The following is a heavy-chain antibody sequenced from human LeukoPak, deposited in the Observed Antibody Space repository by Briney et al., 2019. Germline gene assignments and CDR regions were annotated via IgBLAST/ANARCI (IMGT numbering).Heavy chain of an antibody. V-gene: IGHV4-59*01. D-gene: IGHD3-16*01. CDR1: GGSISSYY. CDR3: ASFTLSRYYFDY. CDR2: IYYSGST. Sequence: SETLSLTCTVSGGSISSYYWSWIRQPPGKGLEWIGYIYYSGSTNYNPSLKSRVTISVDTSKNQFSLKLSSVTAADTAVYYCASFTLSRYYFDYWGQGTLVTVSS. J-gene: IGHJ4*02.